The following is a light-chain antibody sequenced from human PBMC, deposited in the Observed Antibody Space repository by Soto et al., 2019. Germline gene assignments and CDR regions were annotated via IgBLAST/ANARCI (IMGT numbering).Light chain of an antibody. J-gene: IGLJ1*01. CDR2: EVS. CDR3: SSYAGNNKHV. Sequence: QSALTQPPSVSGSPGQSVTISCTGSSSDVGGYNYVSWYQQHPGKAPKLMIYEVSKRPSGVPDRFSGSKSGNTASLTVSGLQAEDEADYYCSSYAGNNKHVFGTGTKVTVL. V-gene: IGLV2-8*01. CDR1: SSDVGGYNY.